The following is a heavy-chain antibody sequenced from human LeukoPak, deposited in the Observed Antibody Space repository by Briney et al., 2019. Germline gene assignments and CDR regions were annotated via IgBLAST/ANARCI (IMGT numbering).Heavy chain of an antibody. CDR1: GGSISSSNW. J-gene: IGHJ6*03. Sequence: PSETLSLTCAVSGGSISSSNWWSWVRQPPGKGLEWIGEIYHSGSTNYNPSLKSRVTISVDTSKNQFSLKLSSVTAADTAVYYCARDIAAAGNYYYYMDVWGKGTTVTVSS. CDR3: ARDIAAAGNYYYYMDV. CDR2: IYHSGST. D-gene: IGHD6-13*01. V-gene: IGHV4-4*02.